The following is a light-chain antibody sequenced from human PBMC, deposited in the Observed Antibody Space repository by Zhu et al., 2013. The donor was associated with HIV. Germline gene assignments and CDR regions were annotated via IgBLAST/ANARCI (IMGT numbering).Light chain of an antibody. CDR3: QQYGSSPTT. CDR1: ETVSSNY. Sequence: EIVLTQSPGTLSLSPGEGATLSCRASETVSSNYLVWYQQKPGQAPRLLISGASTRAAGIPDRFSGSGSGTDFTLTISRLEPEDFAVYYCQQYGSSPTTFGGGTKVEIK. J-gene: IGKJ4*01. V-gene: IGKV3-20*01. CDR2: GAS.